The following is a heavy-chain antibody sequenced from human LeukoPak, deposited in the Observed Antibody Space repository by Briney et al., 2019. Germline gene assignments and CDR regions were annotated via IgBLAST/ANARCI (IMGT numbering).Heavy chain of an antibody. D-gene: IGHD3-9*01. V-gene: IGHV4-39*07. CDR1: GGSISSSSSY. J-gene: IGHJ4*02. CDR3: ARERPSYYDILTGYYPRSLPYYFDF. CDR2: IYYSGST. Sequence: SETLSLTCTVSGGSISSSSSYWGWIRQPPGKGLEWIGSIYYSGSTNYNPSLKSRVTISVDTSRNQFSLKLSSVTAADTAVYYCARERPSYYDILTGYYPRSLPYYFDFWGQGTLVTVSS.